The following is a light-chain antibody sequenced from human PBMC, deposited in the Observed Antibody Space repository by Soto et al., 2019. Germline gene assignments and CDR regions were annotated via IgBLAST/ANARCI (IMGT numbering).Light chain of an antibody. CDR3: QQYDSYPLT. Sequence: DIQMTQSPPSVSASVGDRVTITCRASQAINNWLAWYQQKPGHAPKLLIYATSTLQTGVPSRFSGSGSGTDFTLTISSLQPEDFATYYCQQYDSYPLTFGGGTKVEIK. V-gene: IGKV1D-16*01. CDR2: ATS. J-gene: IGKJ4*01. CDR1: QAINNW.